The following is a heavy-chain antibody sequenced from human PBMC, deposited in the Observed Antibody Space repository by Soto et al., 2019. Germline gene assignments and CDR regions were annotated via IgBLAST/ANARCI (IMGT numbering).Heavy chain of an antibody. CDR3: ARGRVVVAATSGPFFDY. V-gene: IGHV3-13*01. D-gene: IGHD2-15*01. Sequence: VGSLRLSCAASGFTFSSYDMHWVRQATGKGLEWVSAIGTAGDTYYPGSVKGRFTISRENAKNSLYLQMNSLRAGDTAVYYCARGRVVVAATSGPFFDYWGQGTLVTVSS. CDR1: GFTFSSYD. CDR2: IGTAGDT. J-gene: IGHJ4*02.